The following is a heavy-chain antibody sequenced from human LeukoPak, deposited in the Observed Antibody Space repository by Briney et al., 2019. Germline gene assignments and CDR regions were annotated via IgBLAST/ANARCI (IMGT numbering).Heavy chain of an antibody. V-gene: IGHV1-18*01. Sequence: GASVKVSCKASVYTFNTYGISWVRQAPGQGLEWMGWISAYNANTNYAQKLQGRVTMTTDTSTSTAYMELRSLRSDDTAVYYCARVRPPYGYGKWFDPWGQGTLVTVSS. D-gene: IGHD5-18*01. CDR1: VYTFNTYG. CDR2: ISAYNANT. J-gene: IGHJ5*02. CDR3: ARVRPPYGYGKWFDP.